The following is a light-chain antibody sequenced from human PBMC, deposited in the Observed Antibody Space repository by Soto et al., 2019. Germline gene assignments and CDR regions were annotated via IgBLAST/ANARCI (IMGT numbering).Light chain of an antibody. CDR2: GVS. Sequence: EIVLTQSPGTLSLSPGERATLPCRASQSISSSFLAWYQQRPGQAPRLLIHGVSSKAAGIPDRFSGSGSGTDFTLTINRLEPEDFALYFCQQYGSSPFTFGPGTQLEIK. J-gene: IGKJ3*01. CDR3: QQYGSSPFT. CDR1: QSISSSF. V-gene: IGKV3-20*01.